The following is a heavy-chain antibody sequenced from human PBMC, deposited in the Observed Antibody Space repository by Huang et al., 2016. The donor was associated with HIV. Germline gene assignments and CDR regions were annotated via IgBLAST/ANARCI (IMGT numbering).Heavy chain of an antibody. CDR3: ARSEPSRYYFDY. J-gene: IGHJ4*02. Sequence: QVQLVESGGGVVQPGTSLRLSCAASGFTFSNYAMNGVRQAPGNGLEGVEFISKEGSTKYYADSVKGRCTISRDNSKNTVYLQMNSLRAEDTAVYYCARSEPSRYYFDYWGQGTLVTVSS. CDR1: GFTFSNYA. CDR2: ISKEGSTK. V-gene: IGHV3-30-3*01.